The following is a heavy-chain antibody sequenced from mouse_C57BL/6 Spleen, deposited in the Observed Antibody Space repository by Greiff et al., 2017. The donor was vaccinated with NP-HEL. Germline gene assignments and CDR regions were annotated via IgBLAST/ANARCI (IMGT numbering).Heavy chain of an antibody. Sequence: EVQVVESGPELVKPGASVKIPCKASGYTFTDYNMDWVKQSHGKSLEWIGDINPNNGGTIYNQKFKGKATLTVAKSSSTAYMELRSLTSEDTAVYYCARSSYDYDGTYYAMVYWGQGTSVTVSS. CDR1: GYTFTDYN. CDR2: INPNNGGT. J-gene: IGHJ4*01. CDR3: ARSSYDYDGTYYAMVY. V-gene: IGHV1-18*01. D-gene: IGHD2-4*01.